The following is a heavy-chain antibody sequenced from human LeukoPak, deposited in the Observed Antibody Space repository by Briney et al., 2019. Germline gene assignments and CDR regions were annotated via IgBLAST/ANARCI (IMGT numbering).Heavy chain of an antibody. CDR1: GGSISSYY. V-gene: IGHV4-59*08. D-gene: IGHD5-18*01. Sequence: SETLSLTCTVSGGSISSYYWSWIRQPPGKGLEWIGYIYYSGSTSYNPSLKSRLTISVDTSKNQFSLKLTSVTAADAAVFYCATYQDTSDRHGHAFDFWGQGTMVTVSS. CDR3: ATYQDTSDRHGHAFDF. J-gene: IGHJ3*01. CDR2: IYYSGST.